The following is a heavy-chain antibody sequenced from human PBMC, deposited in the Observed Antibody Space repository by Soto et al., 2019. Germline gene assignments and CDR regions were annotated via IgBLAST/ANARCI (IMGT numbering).Heavy chain of an antibody. CDR3: ARGNALNV. CDR2: TYYRSRWFH. V-gene: IGHV6-1*01. Sequence: SPALWLPCAISGDSVSSDSTSWNWIRQSPSRGLEWLGRTYYRSRWFHDYADSVKSRITINADTSKNQFSLELKSMTPEDTAVYYCARGNALNVWGQGTLVTVSS. J-gene: IGHJ3*01. CDR1: GDSVSSDSTS.